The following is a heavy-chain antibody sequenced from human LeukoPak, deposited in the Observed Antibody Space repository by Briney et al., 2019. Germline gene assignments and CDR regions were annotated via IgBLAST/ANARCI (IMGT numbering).Heavy chain of an antibody. V-gene: IGHV3-23*01. CDR3: AKVIYGGSTSSGLDY. CDR2: ISGSGGAT. J-gene: IGHJ4*02. Sequence: GGSLRLSCAASGFTVSSNYMSWVRQAPGKGLEWVSAISGSGGATYYADSVKGRFTISRDNSKNTLYLQMNSLRAEDTALYYCAKVIYGGSTSSGLDYWGQGTLVTVSS. CDR1: GFTVSSNY. D-gene: IGHD2-2*01.